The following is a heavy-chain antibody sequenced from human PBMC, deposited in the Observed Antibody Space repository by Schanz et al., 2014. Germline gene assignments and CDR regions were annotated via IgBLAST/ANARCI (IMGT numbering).Heavy chain of an antibody. J-gene: IGHJ4*02. V-gene: IGHV3-30*03. CDR1: GITFSGYS. Sequence: VQLLESGGGFVQPGGSLRLSCAASGITFSGYSMNWVRQAPGKGLEWVAVISYEGSKKYYPDSVQGRFTISRDNSKNTVYLQMSSLRAEDTAVYYCARDGDFDYWGQGTLVTVSS. CDR3: ARDGDFDY. CDR2: ISYEGSKK.